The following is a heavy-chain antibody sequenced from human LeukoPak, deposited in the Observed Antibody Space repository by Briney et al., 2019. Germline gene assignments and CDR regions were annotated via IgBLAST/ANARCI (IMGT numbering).Heavy chain of an antibody. CDR2: ISSSSSYI. D-gene: IGHD5-12*01. CDR3: ARGGYSGYDSTQGAFDI. V-gene: IGHV3-21*01. CDR1: GFTFSSYW. Sequence: GGSLRLSCAASGFTFSSYWMNWVRQAPGKGLEWVSSISSSSSYIYYADSVKGRFTISRDNAKNSLYLQMNSLRAEDTAVYYCARGGYSGYDSTQGAFDIWGQGTMVTVSS. J-gene: IGHJ3*02.